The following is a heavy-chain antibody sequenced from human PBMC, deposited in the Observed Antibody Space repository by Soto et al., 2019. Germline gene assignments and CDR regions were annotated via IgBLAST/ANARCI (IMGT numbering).Heavy chain of an antibody. CDR1: GFTFTRYS. Sequence: GGSLRLSCAASGFTFTRYSMNWVRQAPGKGLEWVSPISSTTNYIYYGDSMKGRFAISRDNAKNSLYLEMNSLRAEDTAVYYCARESEDLTSNFDYWGQGTLVTVSS. CDR3: ARESEDLTSNFDY. V-gene: IGHV3-21*04. J-gene: IGHJ4*02. CDR2: ISSTTNYI.